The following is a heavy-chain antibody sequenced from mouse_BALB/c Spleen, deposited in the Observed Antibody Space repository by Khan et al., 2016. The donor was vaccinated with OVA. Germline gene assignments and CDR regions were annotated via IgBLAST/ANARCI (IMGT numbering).Heavy chain of an antibody. CDR1: GYSFTNYV. D-gene: IGHD2-1*01. CDR3: ARGNRDFDY. Sequence: QIQLVQSGPELKKPGETVKISCKASGYSFTNYVMNWVKQAPGKGLKWMGWINTYIGEPTYSDDFKGRFAFSLETSASTAYLQINKLKNEDTATYFCARGNRDFDYWGQGTTLTGSS. CDR2: INTYIGEP. V-gene: IGHV9-3-1*01. J-gene: IGHJ2*01.